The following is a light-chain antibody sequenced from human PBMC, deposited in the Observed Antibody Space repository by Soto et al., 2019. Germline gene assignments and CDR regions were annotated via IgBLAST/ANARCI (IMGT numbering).Light chain of an antibody. V-gene: IGLV2-14*01. CDR2: EVS. J-gene: IGLJ1*01. CDR1: SSDVGGYNS. CDR3: SSYTTSSTLLYV. Sequence: QSVLTQPASVSGSPGQSITISCTGTSSDVGGYNSVSWYQQHPGKAPKLMIYEVSNRPSGVSNRFSGSKSGNTASLTISGIQAEDEADYYCSSYTTSSTLLYVFGTGTKLTVL.